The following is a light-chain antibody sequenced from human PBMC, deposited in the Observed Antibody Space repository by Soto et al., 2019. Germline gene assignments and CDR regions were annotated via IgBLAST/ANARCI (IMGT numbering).Light chain of an antibody. CDR3: MQGTHSPWT. Sequence: DVVMTQSPLSLPVTLGQPASISCRSSQSLIHSDGNTYLSWFQQRPGQSPRRLIYEVSDRDSGVPARFTGSGSGTDFTPKISRVEAEDVGVYYCMQGTHSPWTFGQGTEVEIK. CDR2: EVS. CDR1: QSLIHSDGNTY. J-gene: IGKJ1*01. V-gene: IGKV2-30*02.